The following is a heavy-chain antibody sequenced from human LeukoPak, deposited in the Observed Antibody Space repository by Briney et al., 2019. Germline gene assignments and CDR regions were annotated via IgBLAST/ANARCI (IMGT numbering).Heavy chain of an antibody. D-gene: IGHD6-13*01. V-gene: IGHV1-69*13. CDR2: ITPIFGTA. J-gene: IGHJ6*03. CDR3: AREGYSSSWYDPSGYYYYYMDV. CDR1: GGTFSSYA. Sequence: SVKVSCKASGGTFSSYAISWVRQAPGQGLEWMGGITPIFGTANYAQKFQGRVTITADESTSTAYMELSSLRSEDTAVYYCAREGYSSSWYDPSGYYYYYMDVWGKGTTVTVSS.